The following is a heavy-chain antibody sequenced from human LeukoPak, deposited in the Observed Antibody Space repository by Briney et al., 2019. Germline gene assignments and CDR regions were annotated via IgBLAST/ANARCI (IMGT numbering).Heavy chain of an antibody. J-gene: IGHJ4*02. CDR2: ISGDGGST. V-gene: IGHV3-43*02. CDR1: GFTFDDYA. CDR3: AKEDDYGDYYFDY. Sequence: PGGSLRLSCAAAGFTFDDYAMHWDRQAPGKGLEWVSLISGDGGSTYYADSVKGRFTISRDNSINSLYLQMNSLRTEDTALYYCAKEDDYGDYYFDYWRQGTLVTVSS. D-gene: IGHD4-17*01.